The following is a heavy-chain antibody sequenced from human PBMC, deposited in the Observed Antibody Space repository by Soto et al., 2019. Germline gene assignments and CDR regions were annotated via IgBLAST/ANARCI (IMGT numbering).Heavy chain of an antibody. Sequence: SETLSLTCAVSGGSISSYYWSWIRQPPGKGLEWIGYIYYSGSTNYNPSLKSRATISVDTSKNQFSLKLSSVTAADTAVYYCARNPPYYDFWSGYYSNGFDYWGQGTLVTVSS. J-gene: IGHJ4*02. D-gene: IGHD3-3*01. V-gene: IGHV4-59*01. CDR1: GGSISSYY. CDR3: ARNPPYYDFWSGYYSNGFDY. CDR2: IYYSGST.